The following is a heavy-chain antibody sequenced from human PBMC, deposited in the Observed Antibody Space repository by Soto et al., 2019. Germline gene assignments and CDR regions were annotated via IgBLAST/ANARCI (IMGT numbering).Heavy chain of an antibody. V-gene: IGHV1-18*01. D-gene: IGHD1-7*01. CDR1: GYTFTSYG. CDR2: ISAYNGNT. CDR3: ARDRAGITGTNYYYYGMDV. Sequence: APVKVSCKASGYTFTSYGISWVRQAPGQGLEWMGWISAYNGNTNYAQKLQGRVTMTTDTSTSTAYMELRSLRSDDTAVYYCARDRAGITGTNYYYYGMDVWGQGTTVTGSS. J-gene: IGHJ6*02.